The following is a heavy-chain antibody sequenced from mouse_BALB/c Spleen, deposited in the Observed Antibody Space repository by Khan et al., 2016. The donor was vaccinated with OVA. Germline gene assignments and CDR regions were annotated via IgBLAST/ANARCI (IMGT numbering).Heavy chain of an antibody. V-gene: IGHV1S136*01. CDR3: LRSLYYYGSAYEGFAY. D-gene: IGHD1-1*01. CDR2: ISPNSDGS. CDR1: GYTFTSYV. Sequence: EVQLQQSGPELVKPGASVKMSCKASGYTFTSYVMHWVKQKPGQGLEWIGYISPNSDGSKYNEKFRGKATLTSDKSSSTAYMEPSSLPSEDSAVYYCLRSLYYYGSAYEGFAYWGQGTLVTVSA. J-gene: IGHJ3*01.